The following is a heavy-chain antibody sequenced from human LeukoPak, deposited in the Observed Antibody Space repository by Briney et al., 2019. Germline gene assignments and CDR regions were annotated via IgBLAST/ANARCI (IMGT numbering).Heavy chain of an antibody. CDR3: AKDSPPTVTTPWLTLDY. D-gene: IGHD4-17*01. J-gene: IGHJ4*02. V-gene: IGHV3-23*01. CDR1: GFTFSSYA. CDR2: ISGSGGST. Sequence: GGSLRLSCAASGFTFSSYAMSWVRQAPGKGLEWVSAISGSGGSTYYADSVKGRFTISRDNSKNTLYLQMNSLRAEDTAIYYCAKDSPPTVTTPWLTLDYWGQGTLVTVSS.